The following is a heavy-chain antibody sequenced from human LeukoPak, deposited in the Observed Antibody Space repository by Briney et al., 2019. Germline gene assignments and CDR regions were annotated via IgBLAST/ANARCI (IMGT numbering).Heavy chain of an antibody. D-gene: IGHD6-13*01. CDR3: AKDQAAGDAFDI. V-gene: IGHV3-23*01. J-gene: IGHJ3*02. CDR1: GFTFSSYG. CDR2: ISGSGGST. Sequence: HSGGSLRLSCAASGFTFSSYGMSWVRQAPGKGLEWVSAISGSGGSTYYADSVKGRFTISRDNSKNTLYLQMNSLRAEDTAVYYCAKDQAAGDAFDIWGQGTMVTVSS.